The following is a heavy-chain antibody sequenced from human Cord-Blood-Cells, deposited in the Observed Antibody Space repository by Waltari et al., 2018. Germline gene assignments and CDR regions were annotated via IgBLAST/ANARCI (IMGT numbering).Heavy chain of an antibody. CDR3: ARRSNTAMVYLDY. J-gene: IGHJ4*02. CDR2: IYHSGST. V-gene: IGHV4-4*02. CDR1: GGSISSSNW. D-gene: IGHD5-18*01. Sequence: QVQLQESGPGLVKPSGTLSLTCAVSGGSISSSNWWSWVRQPPGRGLEWIGKIYHSGSTNYTPSLKSRVSIAVDKSKNQFSLKLRSVTAADTAVYYCARRSNTAMVYLDYWGQGTLVTVSS.